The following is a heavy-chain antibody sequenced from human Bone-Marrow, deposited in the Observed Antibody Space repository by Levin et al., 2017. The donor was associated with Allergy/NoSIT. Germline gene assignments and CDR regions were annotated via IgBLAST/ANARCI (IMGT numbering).Heavy chain of an antibody. D-gene: IGHD2-15*01. Sequence: GGSLRLSCAASGFLFSGSAMHWVRQASGKGLEWVGRIRSKANSYATAYAASVKGRFTISRDDSENTAYLQMNSLKTEDTAVYYCIRQEGYCSGGTCYFDYMDVWGKGTTVTVSS. J-gene: IGHJ6*03. CDR1: GFLFSGSA. V-gene: IGHV3-73*01. CDR3: IRQEGYCSGGTCYFDYMDV. CDR2: IRSKANSYAT.